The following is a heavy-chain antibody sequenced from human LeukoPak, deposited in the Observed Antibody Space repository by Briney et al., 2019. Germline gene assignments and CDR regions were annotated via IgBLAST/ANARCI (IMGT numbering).Heavy chain of an antibody. CDR2: IQYDGSNE. CDR1: RFTFSSYG. J-gene: IGHJ4*02. Sequence: SGGSLRLSCAASRFTFSSYGMHWVRQAPGKGLEWVAYIQYDGSNEQYADSVKGRFSISRDSSRNMLYLQMNSLRAEDTAVYFCAGALTAVLLRGIFDYWGQGTLLTVSS. V-gene: IGHV3-30*19. D-gene: IGHD6-25*01. CDR3: AGALTAVLLRGIFDY.